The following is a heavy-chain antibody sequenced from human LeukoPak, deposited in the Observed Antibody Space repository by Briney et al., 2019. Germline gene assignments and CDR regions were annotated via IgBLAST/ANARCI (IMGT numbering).Heavy chain of an antibody. CDR1: GGSITSYY. CDR2: IYYSGGT. Sequence: SETLSLTCTVSGGSITSYYWSWIRQPPGKGLEWIGYIYYSGGTNYNPSLKSRVTISVDTSKNQFSLKLSSVTAADTAVYYCAREGDFRNFDYWGQGTLVTVSS. J-gene: IGHJ4*02. V-gene: IGHV4-59*01. CDR3: AREGDFRNFDY. D-gene: IGHD2-21*02.